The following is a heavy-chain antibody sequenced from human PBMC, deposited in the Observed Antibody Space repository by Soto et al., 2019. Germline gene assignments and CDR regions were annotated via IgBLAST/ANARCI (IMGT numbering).Heavy chain of an antibody. V-gene: IGHV4-34*01. CDR1: GGSVNGYY. D-gene: IGHD3-3*01. J-gene: IGHJ5*02. Sequence: TLSLTCAVYGGSVNGYYWNWIRQPPGKGLEWIGEINHTGGTHYNPSLKSRVTMSVDTSKNQFSLRLSSVTAAETAIYYCATRITVFGLLIPPFDPWGQGTQVTVSS. CDR2: INHTGGT. CDR3: ATRITVFGLLIPPFDP.